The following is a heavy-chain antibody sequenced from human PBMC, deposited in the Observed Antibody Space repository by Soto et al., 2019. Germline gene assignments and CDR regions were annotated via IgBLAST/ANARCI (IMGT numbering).Heavy chain of an antibody. J-gene: IGHJ5*02. V-gene: IGHV4-31*03. CDR3: ARCSLVVVPAPGFDP. Sequence: PSETLRLTCTVSGGSVSIGGCYWSWIRQHPGKGLEWIGYIYYSGTTYYNPSLKSRVTISVDTSKNQFSLKLSSVSAADTALYYCARCSLVVVPAPGFDPWGRGTLVTVSS. D-gene: IGHD2-2*01. CDR2: IYYSGTT. CDR1: GGSVSIGGCY.